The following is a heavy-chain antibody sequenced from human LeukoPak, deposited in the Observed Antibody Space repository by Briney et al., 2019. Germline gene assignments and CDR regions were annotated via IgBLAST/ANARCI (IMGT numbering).Heavy chain of an antibody. J-gene: IGHJ4*02. CDR1: GFTFSSYS. V-gene: IGHV3-33*08. CDR3: AREGQRFFKHYFDY. D-gene: IGHD5-12*01. Sequence: GGSLRLSCAASGFTFSSYSMNWVRQAPGKGLEWVAVIWYDGSMKYHADSVRGRFTISRDTSKNTLYLEMSSLRAEDTAVYYYAREGQRFFKHYFDYRGRGTLVTVSS. CDR2: IWYDGSMK.